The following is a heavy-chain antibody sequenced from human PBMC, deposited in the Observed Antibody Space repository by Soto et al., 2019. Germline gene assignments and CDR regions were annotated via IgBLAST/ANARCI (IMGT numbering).Heavy chain of an antibody. CDR2: ISSSSSYI. CDR3: AREGEYSYGYVWFDP. J-gene: IGHJ5*02. V-gene: IGHV3-21*01. CDR1: GFTFSSYS. D-gene: IGHD5-18*01. Sequence: GGSLRLSCAASGFTFSSYSRNWVRQAPGKGLEWVSSISSSSSYIYYADSVKGRFTISRDNAKNSLYLQMNSLRAEDTAVYYCAREGEYSYGYVWFDPWGQGTLVTVSS.